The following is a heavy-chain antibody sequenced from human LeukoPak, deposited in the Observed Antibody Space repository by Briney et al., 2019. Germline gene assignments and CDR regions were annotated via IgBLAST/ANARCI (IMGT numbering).Heavy chain of an antibody. V-gene: IGHV4-34*01. J-gene: IGHJ3*02. CDR3: ARGTNKGAFDI. CDR2: INHSGST. CDR1: GGSFSGYY. Sequence: PSETLSLTCAVYGGSFSGYYWTWIRQPPGKGLEWIGEINHSGSTNSNPSLKSRGTISVDTSKSQFSLRLSSVTAADTAVYFCARGTNKGAFDIWGPGTVVTVSS. D-gene: IGHD1-14*01.